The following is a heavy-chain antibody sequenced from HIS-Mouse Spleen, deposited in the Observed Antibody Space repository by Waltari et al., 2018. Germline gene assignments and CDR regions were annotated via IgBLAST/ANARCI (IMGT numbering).Heavy chain of an antibody. J-gene: IGHJ3*02. CDR1: GYTFTGYY. Sequence: QVQLVQSGAEVKKPGASVKVSCKASGYTFTGYYMHWVRQAPGQGLEWMGWINPNSGGTNDAQKFQGRVTMTRDTSISTAYMELSRLRSDDTAVYYCASRSIAARPVYFAFDIWGQGTMVTVSS. D-gene: IGHD6-6*01. CDR3: ASRSIAARPVYFAFDI. CDR2: INPNSGGT. V-gene: IGHV1-2*02.